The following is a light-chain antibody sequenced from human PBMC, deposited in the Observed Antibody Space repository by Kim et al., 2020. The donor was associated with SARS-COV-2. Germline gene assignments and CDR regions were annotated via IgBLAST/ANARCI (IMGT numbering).Light chain of an antibody. CDR2: GEN. CDR1: SLRSYY. J-gene: IGLJ3*02. V-gene: IGLV3-19*01. CDR3: NSRDSSGNHLV. Sequence: ALGQTVRITCQGDSLRSYYASWYQQKPRQAPVLVIYGENNRPSGIPDRFSGSSSGNTASLTITGAQAEDEADYYCNSRDSSGNHLVFGGGTQLTVL.